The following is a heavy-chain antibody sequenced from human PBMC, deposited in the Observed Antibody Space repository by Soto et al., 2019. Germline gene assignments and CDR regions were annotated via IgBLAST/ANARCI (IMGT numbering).Heavy chain of an antibody. CDR1: GYTFISYG. D-gene: IGHD2-15*01. V-gene: IGHV1-18*01. J-gene: IGHJ4*02. CDR2: ISAYNGNT. Sequence: QVQLVQSGAEVKRPGASVKVSCKASGYTFISYGISWVRQAPGQGLEWMGWISAYNGNTNYAQKLQGRVTMTTDTSTSTVYMELRSLRSDDTAVDYCAREYCSGGSCYSTFDYWGQGTLVTVSS. CDR3: AREYCSGGSCYSTFDY.